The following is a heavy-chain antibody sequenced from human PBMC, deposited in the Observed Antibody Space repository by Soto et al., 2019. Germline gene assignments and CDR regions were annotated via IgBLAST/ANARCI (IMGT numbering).Heavy chain of an antibody. CDR2: IWSDGSNK. J-gene: IGHJ4*02. V-gene: IGHV3-33*01. CDR1: GFTFSSYG. CDR3: ARDRGAGPFDY. Sequence: QVQLVESGGGVVQPGRSLRLSCAASGFTFSSYGMHWVRQAPGKGLEWVAVIWSDGSNKYYADSVKGRFTISRDNSKNTLDLQMNSLSVEDTAVYCFARDRGAGPFDYWGQGTLVTVSS.